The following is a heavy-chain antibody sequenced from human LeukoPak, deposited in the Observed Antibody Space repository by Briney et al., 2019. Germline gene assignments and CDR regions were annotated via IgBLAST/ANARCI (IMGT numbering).Heavy chain of an antibody. CDR1: GGSISRYY. J-gene: IGHJ4*02. V-gene: IGHV4-59*01. CDR2: IYYSVST. Sequence: SETLSLTCTVSGGSISRYYWSWIRQPPGKGLEWIGEIYYSVSTNYNPSLKSRVTISVDTSKNQFSLKRCSVTAADTAVYYCAGHYDYGDYLSFDYWGQGTLVTVSS. D-gene: IGHD4-17*01. CDR3: AGHYDYGDYLSFDY.